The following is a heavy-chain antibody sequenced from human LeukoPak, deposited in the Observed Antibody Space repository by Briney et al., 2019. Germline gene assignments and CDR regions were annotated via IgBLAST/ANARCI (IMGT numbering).Heavy chain of an antibody. J-gene: IGHJ5*02. CDR1: GYTFTSYG. V-gene: IGHV1-18*01. CDR2: ISAYNGNT. CDR3: ARVPVIVGAIRPRFDP. D-gene: IGHD1-26*01. Sequence: ASVKVSCKASGYTFTSYGISWVRQAPGQGLEWMGWISAYNGNTNYAQKLQGRVTMTTDTSTSTAYMELRSLRSDDTAVYYCARVPVIVGAIRPRFDPWGQGTLVTVSS.